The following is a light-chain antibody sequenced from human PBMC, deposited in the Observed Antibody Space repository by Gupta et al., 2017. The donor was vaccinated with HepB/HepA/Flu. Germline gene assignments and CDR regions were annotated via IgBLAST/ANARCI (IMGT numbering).Light chain of an antibody. J-gene: IGLJ2*01. CDR3: CSYAGRSTVV. CDR2: EVN. CDR1: SSDVGSYNL. Sequence: QSALTQPASVSGSPGQSITISCTGTSSDVGSYNLVSWYQQHPGKAPKLMIYEVNKRPSGVFDRFSGSKSGNTASLTVSGLQAEDEADYYCCSYAGRSTVVFGGGTKLTVL. V-gene: IGLV2-23*02.